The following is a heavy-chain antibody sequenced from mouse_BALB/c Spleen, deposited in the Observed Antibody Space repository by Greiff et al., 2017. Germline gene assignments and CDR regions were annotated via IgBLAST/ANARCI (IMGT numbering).Heavy chain of an antibody. Sequence: EVHLVESGGGLVKPGGSLKLSCAASGFTFSSYAMSWVRQSPEKRLEWVAEISSGGSYTYYPDTVTGRFTISRDNAKNTLYLEMSSLRSEDTAMYYCARDRVSSPFAYWGQGTLVTVSA. V-gene: IGHV5-9-4*01. D-gene: IGHD1-1*01. J-gene: IGHJ3*01. CDR1: GFTFSSYA. CDR3: ARDRVSSPFAY. CDR2: ISSGGSYT.